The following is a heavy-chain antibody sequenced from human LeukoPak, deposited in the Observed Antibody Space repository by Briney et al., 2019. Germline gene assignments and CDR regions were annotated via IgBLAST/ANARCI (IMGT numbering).Heavy chain of an antibody. CDR3: ARDRAGLLTGYRAFDI. CDR2: IYTSGST. V-gene: IGHV4-61*02. J-gene: IGHJ3*02. Sequence: SETLSLTCTVSGGSISSGGYYWSWIRQPAGKGLEWIGRIYTSGSTNYNPSLKSRVTMSVDTSKNQFSLKLSSVTAADTAVYYCARDRAGLLTGYRAFDIWGQGTMVTVSS. CDR1: GGSISSGGYY. D-gene: IGHD2-15*01.